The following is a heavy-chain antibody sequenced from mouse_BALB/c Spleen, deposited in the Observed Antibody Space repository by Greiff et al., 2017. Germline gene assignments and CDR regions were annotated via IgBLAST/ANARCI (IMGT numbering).Heavy chain of an antibody. J-gene: IGHJ3*01. CDR3: TRGLGLRSWFAY. CDR2: ISDGGSYT. D-gene: IGHD1-1*01. CDR1: GFTFSDYY. Sequence: EVHLVESGGGLVKPGGSLKLSCAASGFTFSDYYMYWVRQTPEKRLEWVATISDGGSYTYYPDSVKGRFTISRDNAKNNLYLQMSSLKSEDTAMYYCTRGLGLRSWFAYWGQGTLVTVSA. V-gene: IGHV5-4*02.